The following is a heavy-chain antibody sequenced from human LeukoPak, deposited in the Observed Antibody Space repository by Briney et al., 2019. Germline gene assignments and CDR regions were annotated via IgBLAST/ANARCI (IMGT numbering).Heavy chain of an antibody. Sequence: GGSLRLSCAASGFTFSSYAMSWVRQAPGKGLELVSGISGNGGGTYYADSVKGRFTISRDNSKNTLYLQMNSLKTEDTAMYYCTIGGNYYYYYGMDVWGQGTTVTVSS. J-gene: IGHJ6*02. V-gene: IGHV3-23*01. CDR1: GFTFSSYA. CDR2: ISGNGGGT. CDR3: TIGGNYYYYYGMDV. D-gene: IGHD3-16*01.